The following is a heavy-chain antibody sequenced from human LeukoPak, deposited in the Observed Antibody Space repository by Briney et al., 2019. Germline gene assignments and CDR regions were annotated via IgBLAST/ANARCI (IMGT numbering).Heavy chain of an antibody. V-gene: IGHV3-21*05. Sequence: GGSLRLSCAASEFTFSHYAMNWVRQAPGKGLEWVSYINDVSGDIHYAESAKGRFTISRDNAKNSLYLQMNSLRAEDTALYYCARGGYCSSTSCRIYYYMDVWGKGTTVTVSS. J-gene: IGHJ6*03. CDR1: EFTFSHYA. CDR3: ARGGYCSSTSCRIYYYMDV. D-gene: IGHD2-2*01. CDR2: INDVSGDI.